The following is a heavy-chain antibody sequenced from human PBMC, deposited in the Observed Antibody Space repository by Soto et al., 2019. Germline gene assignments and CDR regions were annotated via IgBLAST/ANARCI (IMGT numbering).Heavy chain of an antibody. V-gene: IGHV4-31*03. CDR1: GGSISSGGYY. CDR2: IYYSGST. CDR3: ARGVRSAAAKSTWFDP. Sequence: SETLSLTCTVSGGSISSGGYYWSWIRQHPGKGLEWIGYIYYSGSTYYNPSLKSRVTISVDTPKNQFSLKLSSVTAADTAVYYCARGVRSAAAKSTWFDPWGQGTLVTVSS. D-gene: IGHD2-2*01. J-gene: IGHJ5*02.